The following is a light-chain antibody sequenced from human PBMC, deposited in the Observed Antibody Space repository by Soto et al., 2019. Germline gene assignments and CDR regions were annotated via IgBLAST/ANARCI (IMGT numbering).Light chain of an antibody. J-gene: IGKJ1*01. Sequence: DIHLTQSPSFLSASLGDRVTITCRASQGISSWLAWYQQKPGKAPKLLIYKASSLESGVPSRFSGSGSGTEFTLTISSLQPDDFETYYCQQYNSYSSTFGQGTKVDIK. CDR3: QQYNSYSST. V-gene: IGKV1-5*03. CDR1: QGISSW. CDR2: KAS.